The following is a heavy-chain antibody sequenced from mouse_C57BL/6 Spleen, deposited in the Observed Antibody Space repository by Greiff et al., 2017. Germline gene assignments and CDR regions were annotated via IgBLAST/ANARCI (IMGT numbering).Heavy chain of an antibody. D-gene: IGHD1-1*01. J-gene: IGHJ3*01. V-gene: IGHV1-59*01. CDR2: IDPSDSYT. CDR3: AIPIYYYGSSYGWFAY. CDR1: GYTFTSYW. Sequence: QVQLQQPGAELVRPGTSVKLSCKASGYTFTSYWMHWVKQRPGQGLEWIGVIDPSDSYTNYNQKFKGKATLTVDTTSSTAYMQLSSLTSEDSAVYYCAIPIYYYGSSYGWFAYWGQGTLVTVSA.